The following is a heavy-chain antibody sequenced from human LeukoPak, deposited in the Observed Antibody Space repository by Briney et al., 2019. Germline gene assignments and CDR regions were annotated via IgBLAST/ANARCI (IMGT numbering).Heavy chain of an antibody. CDR1: GYTFNTYG. CDR3: ARDTQPRIAVAIPPTDY. V-gene: IGHV1-18*01. J-gene: IGHJ4*02. D-gene: IGHD6-19*01. CDR2: ISAYNGNT. Sequence: ASVKVSCKPSGYTFNTYGITWVRQAPGQGLEWMGWISAYNGNTNYAQKLQGRVTMTTDTSTSTAYMELRSLRSDDTAVYYCARDTQPRIAVAIPPTDYWGQGTLVTVSS.